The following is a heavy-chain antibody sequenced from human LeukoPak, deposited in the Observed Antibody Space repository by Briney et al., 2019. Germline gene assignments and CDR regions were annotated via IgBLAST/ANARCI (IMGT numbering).Heavy chain of an antibody. D-gene: IGHD3-9*01. Sequence: PSETLSLTCTVSGGSISSYYWSWIRQPAGKGLEWIGRIYTSGSTNYNPSLKSRVTMSVDTSKNQFSLKLSSVTAADTAVYYCAKWGDYDVLTGYYVSDYWGQGTLVTVSS. J-gene: IGHJ4*02. CDR1: GGSISSYY. V-gene: IGHV4-4*07. CDR2: IYTSGST. CDR3: AKWGDYDVLTGYYVSDY.